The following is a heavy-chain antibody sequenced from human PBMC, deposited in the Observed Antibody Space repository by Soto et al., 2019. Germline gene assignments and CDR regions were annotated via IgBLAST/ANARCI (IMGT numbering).Heavy chain of an antibody. Sequence: ASVNVSCTASGYTFTSYALHLVGQAPGQRLEWMGWINAGNGNTKYSQKFQGRVTITRDTSASTAYMELSSLRSEDTAVYYCARVSGWYVLDYWGQGTLVTVSS. D-gene: IGHD6-19*01. J-gene: IGHJ4*02. V-gene: IGHV1-3*01. CDR3: ARVSGWYVLDY. CDR2: INAGNGNT. CDR1: GYTFTSYA.